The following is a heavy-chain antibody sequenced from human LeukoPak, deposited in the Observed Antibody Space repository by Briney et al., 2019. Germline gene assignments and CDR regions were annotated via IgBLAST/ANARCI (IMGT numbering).Heavy chain of an antibody. Sequence: GGSLRLSCAASGFTFSSYAMSWVRQAPGKELEWVSAISGSGGSTYYADSVKGRFTISRDNSKNTLYLQMNSLRAEDTAVYYCAKAETVYGGAYFDYWGQGTLVTVSS. D-gene: IGHD3-16*01. V-gene: IGHV3-23*01. CDR1: GFTFSSYA. J-gene: IGHJ4*02. CDR2: ISGSGGST. CDR3: AKAETVYGGAYFDY.